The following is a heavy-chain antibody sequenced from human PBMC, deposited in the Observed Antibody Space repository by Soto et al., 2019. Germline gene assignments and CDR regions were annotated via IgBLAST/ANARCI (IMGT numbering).Heavy chain of an antibody. J-gene: IGHJ4*02. D-gene: IGHD6-13*01. CDR3: ARALASAGSL. CDR1: GFTFSTYW. V-gene: IGHV3-7*01. CDR2: IKPDGSEK. Sequence: SVGGLVQPGGSLRLSCAASGFTFSTYWMHWVRQAPGKGLEWVANIKPDGSEKYYVDSVKGRFTISRDNAKNSLSLQMSSLRAEDTAVYYCARALASAGSLWGQGTLVTVSS.